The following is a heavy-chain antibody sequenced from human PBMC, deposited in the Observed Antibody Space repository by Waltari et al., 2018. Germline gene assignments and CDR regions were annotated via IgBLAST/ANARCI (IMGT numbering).Heavy chain of an antibody. Sequence: EVQLVQSGAEVKKPGATVKISCKASGYTFTDYYMHWVQQAPGKGLEWMGRVDPEDGETIYAEKFQGRVTITADTSTDTAYMELSSLRSEDTAVYYCARETGVAAERLAGWFDPWGQGTLVTVSS. CDR2: VDPEDGET. D-gene: IGHD2-15*01. CDR1: GYTFTDYY. CDR3: ARETGVAAERLAGWFDP. V-gene: IGHV1-69-2*01. J-gene: IGHJ5*02.